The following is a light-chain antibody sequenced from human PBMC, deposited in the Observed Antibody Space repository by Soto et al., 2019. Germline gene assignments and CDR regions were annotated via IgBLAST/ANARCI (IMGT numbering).Light chain of an antibody. CDR1: NIEGKP. J-gene: IGLJ2*01. CDR3: QVWDTTNNHPI. Sequence: SYELTQRPSVSVAPEKTARITCGGDNIEGKPVHWYQHRPGQAPVLVLYYDFERPSGIHERFSGSNSGHTATLTISRVEAGDEADYYCQVWDTTNNHPIFGGGTKLTVL. V-gene: IGLV3-21*04. CDR2: YDF.